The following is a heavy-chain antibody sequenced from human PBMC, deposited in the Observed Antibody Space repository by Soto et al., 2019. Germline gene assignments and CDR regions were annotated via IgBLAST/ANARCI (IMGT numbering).Heavy chain of an antibody. CDR2: IIPIFDTA. V-gene: IGHV1-69*13. D-gene: IGHD1-26*01. Sequence: GASVKVSCKASGGTFSSYAISWVRQAPGQGLEWMGGIIPIFDTANYAQRFQGRVTITADESTSTAYMELSSLRSEDTAMFYCARARTIVGSTTYPSAFDIWGQGTMVTVSS. J-gene: IGHJ3*02. CDR1: GGTFSSYA. CDR3: ARARTIVGSTTYPSAFDI.